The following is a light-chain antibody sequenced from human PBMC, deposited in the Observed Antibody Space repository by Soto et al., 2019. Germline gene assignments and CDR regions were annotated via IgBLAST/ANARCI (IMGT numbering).Light chain of an antibody. CDR2: DAS. J-gene: IGKJ2*01. Sequence: DIQMTQSPSTLSASVTDIVTITCRASQSVGSRLAWYQQKPGKAPKLLISDASSLEVGAPATFSGSGSGTEFTLTISSLQPDDFATYYCQQCYTYPYTFGQGTKLEIK. CDR1: QSVGSR. V-gene: IGKV1-5*01. CDR3: QQCYTYPYT.